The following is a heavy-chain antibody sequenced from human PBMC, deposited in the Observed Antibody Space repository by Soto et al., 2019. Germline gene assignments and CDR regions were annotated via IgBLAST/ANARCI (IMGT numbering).Heavy chain of an antibody. CDR1: GGSISSGDYY. V-gene: IGHV4-30-4*01. CDR3: ARGGSIVVVLAAMNYYYYGMDV. Sequence: QVQLQESGPGLVKPSQTLSLTCTVSGGSISSGDYYWSWIRQPPGKGLEWIGYIYYSGSTYYNPSLKSRVTISVDTSKNQFSLKLSSVTAADTAVYYCARGGSIVVVLAAMNYYYYGMDVWGQGTTVTVSS. J-gene: IGHJ6*02. D-gene: IGHD2-2*01. CDR2: IYYSGST.